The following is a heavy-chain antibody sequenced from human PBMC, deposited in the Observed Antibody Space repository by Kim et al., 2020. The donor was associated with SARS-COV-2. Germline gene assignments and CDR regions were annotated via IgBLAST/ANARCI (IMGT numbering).Heavy chain of an antibody. D-gene: IGHD3-10*01. CDR2: ISYDGSNK. Sequence: GGSLRLSCAASGFTFSSYGMHWVRQAPGKGLEWVAVISYDGSNKYYADSVKGRFTISRDSSKNTLYLQMNSLRAEDTAVYYCASTTPSTDTMVRGVDIWGQGTMVTVSS. V-gene: IGHV3-33*05. CDR1: GFTFSSYG. CDR3: ASTTPSTDTMVRGVDI. J-gene: IGHJ3*02.